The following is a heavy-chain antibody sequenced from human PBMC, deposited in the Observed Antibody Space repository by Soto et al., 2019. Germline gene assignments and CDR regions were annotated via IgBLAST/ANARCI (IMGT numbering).Heavy chain of an antibody. J-gene: IGHJ6*02. CDR1: GGTFSSYA. V-gene: IGHV1-69*01. CDR2: IIPIFGTA. D-gene: IGHD2-15*01. CDR3: ARKSVVAATQRPMLYYYGMDV. Sequence: QVQLVQSGAEVKKPGSSVKVSCKASGGTFSSYAISWVRQAPGQGLEWMGGIIPIFGTANYAQKFQGRVTITADESTSTAYMELSSLRSEDTAVDYCARKSVVAATQRPMLYYYGMDVWGQGTTVTVSS.